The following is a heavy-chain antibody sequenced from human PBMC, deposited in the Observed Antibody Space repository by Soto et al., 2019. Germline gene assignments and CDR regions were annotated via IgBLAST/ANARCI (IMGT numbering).Heavy chain of an antibody. CDR2: IYWDDDK. V-gene: IGHV2-5*02. D-gene: IGHD3-22*01. CDR1: GFSLSTSGVG. CDR3: AHSSDHYDSSGYYLAFGY. Sequence: QITLKESGPTLVKPTQTLTLTCTFSGFSLSTSGVGVGWTRQPPGKALEWLALIYWDDDKRYSPSLKSRLTITKDTSKNQVVLTMTNMDPVDTATYYCAHSSDHYDSSGYYLAFGYWGQGTLVTVSS. J-gene: IGHJ4*02.